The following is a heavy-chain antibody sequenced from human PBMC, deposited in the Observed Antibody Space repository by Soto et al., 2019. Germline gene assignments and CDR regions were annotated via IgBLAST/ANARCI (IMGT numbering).Heavy chain of an antibody. V-gene: IGHV1-69*13. CDR1: GYNFKDHY. D-gene: IGHD5-18*01. CDR3: ALRGYTSGLNEYLQH. J-gene: IGHJ1*01. CDR2: IIPIFATT. Sequence: GASVKVSCKASGYNFKDHYIHWVRQAPGQGLEWMGGIIPIFATTHYTQKFQARVTITADESTSTAYMELSSLRSEDTAVYYCALRGYTSGLNEYLQHWAQGTRVTVSS.